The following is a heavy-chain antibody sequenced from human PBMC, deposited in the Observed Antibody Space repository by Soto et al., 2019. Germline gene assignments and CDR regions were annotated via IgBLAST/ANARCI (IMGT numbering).Heavy chain of an antibody. J-gene: IGHJ6*02. CDR3: ARESAWAVSSEWEPPRGYYYYGMDV. D-gene: IGHD1-26*01. CDR1: GFTFSSYG. Sequence: GGSLRLSCAASGFTFSSYGMHWVRQAPGKGLEWVAVISYDGSNKYYADSVKGRFTISRDNSKNTLYLQMNSLRSEDTAVYYCARESAWAVSSEWEPPRGYYYYGMDVWGQGTTVTVSS. CDR2: ISYDGSNK. V-gene: IGHV3-30*03.